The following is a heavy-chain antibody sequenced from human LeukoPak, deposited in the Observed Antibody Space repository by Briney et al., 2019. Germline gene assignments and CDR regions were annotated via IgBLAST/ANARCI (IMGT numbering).Heavy chain of an antibody. CDR2: IYPGDSDT. V-gene: IGHV5-51*01. Sequence: GESLKISCKGSGYSFTSYWIGWVRQMPGKGLEWMGIIYPGDSDTRYSPSFQGQVTISADKSISTAYLQWSSLKASDTAMYYCARFSVGATPRSPFDYWGQGTLVTVSS. CDR3: ARFSVGATPRSPFDY. J-gene: IGHJ4*02. D-gene: IGHD1-26*01. CDR1: GYSFTSYW.